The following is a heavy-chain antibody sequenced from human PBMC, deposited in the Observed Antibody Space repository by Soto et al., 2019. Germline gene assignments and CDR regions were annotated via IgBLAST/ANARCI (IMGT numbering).Heavy chain of an antibody. CDR1: VGSISNYY. D-gene: IGHD6-19*01. Sequence: SATLSVTCTVSVGSISNYYWSWSRQPPGKGLEWIGYIYYSGSINYNPSLKSRVTISEDTSKNQFSLKMSSVTAADTAVYYCAREIAVAGTHYFDYWGQGTLVTVSS. V-gene: IGHV4-59*01. CDR3: AREIAVAGTHYFDY. CDR2: IYYSGSI. J-gene: IGHJ4*02.